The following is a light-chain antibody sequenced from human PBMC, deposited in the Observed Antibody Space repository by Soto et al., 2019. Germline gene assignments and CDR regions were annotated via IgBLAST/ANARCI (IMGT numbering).Light chain of an antibody. CDR3: AAWEDSLSGPV. V-gene: IGLV1-47*01. CDR2: RNN. J-gene: IGLJ2*01. CDR1: SSNIGSNY. Sequence: QSVLTQPPSASGTPGQRVTISCSGSSSNIGSNYVYWYQQLPGTAPKLLIYRNNQRPSGVPDRFSGSKSGTSASLAISGLRPEDEADYYCAAWEDSLSGPVFGGGTKLTVL.